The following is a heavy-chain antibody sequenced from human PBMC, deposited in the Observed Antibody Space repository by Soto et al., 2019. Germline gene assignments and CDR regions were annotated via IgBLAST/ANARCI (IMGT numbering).Heavy chain of an antibody. CDR3: AKRAPRYCSGGSCYRFDY. CDR2: ISGSGGST. J-gene: IGHJ4*02. V-gene: IGHV3-23*01. D-gene: IGHD2-15*01. Sequence: AISGSGGSTYYADSVKGRFTISRDNSKNTLYLQMNSLRAEDTAVYYCAKRAPRYCSGGSCYRFDYWGQGTLVTAPQ.